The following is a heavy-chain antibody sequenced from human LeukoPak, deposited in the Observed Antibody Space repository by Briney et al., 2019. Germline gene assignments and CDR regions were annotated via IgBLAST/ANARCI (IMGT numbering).Heavy chain of an antibody. CDR3: ARGGGWSVGIDY. CDR2: ISASGGST. J-gene: IGHJ4*02. Sequence: GGSLRLSCAASGFTFSNFVMSWVRQAPGKGLEWVSVISASGGSTYYADSVKGRFTISRDNSKDTLYLQMNSLRAEDTAVYYCARGGGWSVGIDYWGQGTLVTVSS. CDR1: GFTFSNFV. D-gene: IGHD6-19*01. V-gene: IGHV3-23*01.